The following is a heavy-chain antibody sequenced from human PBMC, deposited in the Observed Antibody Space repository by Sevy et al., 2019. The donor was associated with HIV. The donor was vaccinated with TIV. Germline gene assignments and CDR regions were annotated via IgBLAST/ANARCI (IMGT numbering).Heavy chain of an antibody. D-gene: IGHD2-15*01. J-gene: IGHJ4*02. V-gene: IGHV1-18*01. CDR2: ISPHNGDT. CDR3: AREYCSGGRCYSLAY. Sequence: ASVKVSCKISGYTFTTYRITWVRQAPGQGLEGMGWISPHNGDTDYAQKLQDRITMITDTSTTTVYMELTSLRSDDTAVYYCAREYCSGGRCYSLAYWGQGTLVTVSS. CDR1: GYTFTTYR.